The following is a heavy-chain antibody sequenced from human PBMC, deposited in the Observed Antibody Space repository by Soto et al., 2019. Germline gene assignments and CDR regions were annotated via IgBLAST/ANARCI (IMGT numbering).Heavy chain of an antibody. CDR2: INRDGGST. CDR3: AKGPYDSSGHYFDY. Sequence: EVQLVESGGGVVQPGGSLRLSCAASGFTFDDYTMHWVRRAPGKGLEWVSLINRDGGSTYYADSVKGRFTISRVNSKNSLYLQMNSLRTEDTALYFCAKGPYDSSGHYFDYWGQG. J-gene: IGHJ4*02. CDR1: GFTFDDYT. D-gene: IGHD3-22*01. V-gene: IGHV3-43*01.